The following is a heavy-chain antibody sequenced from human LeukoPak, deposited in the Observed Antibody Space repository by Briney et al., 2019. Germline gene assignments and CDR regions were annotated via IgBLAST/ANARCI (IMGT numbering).Heavy chain of an antibody. D-gene: IGHD1-14*01. CDR2: IRADSQI. CDR1: GYYFTDYW. CDR3: ARRGGTPFYDY. J-gene: IGHJ4*02. V-gene: IGHV5-51*01. Sequence: GESLKISCKTSGYYFTDYWIGWVRQKPGKGLEWMGIIRADSQITYSPSIQGQVTFSADRSKDTAYLRWSSLKASDTAMYYCARRGGTPFYDYWGQGTLVTASP.